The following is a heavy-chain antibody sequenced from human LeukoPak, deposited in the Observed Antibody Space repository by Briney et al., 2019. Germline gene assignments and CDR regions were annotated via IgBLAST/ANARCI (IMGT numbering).Heavy chain of an antibody. CDR1: GGSISSYY. V-gene: IGHV4-59*06. CDR3: ASSIVVVPAARESYYYYMDV. Sequence: SETLSLTCTVSGGSISSYYWSWIRQPPGKGLEWIGYIYYSGSTYYNPSLKSRVTISVDTSKNQFSLKLSSVTAADTAVYYCASSIVVVPAARESYYYYMDVWGKGTTVTVS. CDR2: IYYSGST. J-gene: IGHJ6*03. D-gene: IGHD2-2*01.